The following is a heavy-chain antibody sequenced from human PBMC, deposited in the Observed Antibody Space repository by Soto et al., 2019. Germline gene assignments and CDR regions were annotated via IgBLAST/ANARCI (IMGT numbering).Heavy chain of an antibody. Sequence: ASVKVSCKASGGTFSSYAISWVRQAPGQGLEWMGGIIPIFGTANYAQKFQGRVTITADESTSTAYMELSSLRSEDTAVYYCARVMYSSGWPAYFDYWGQGTLVTVSS. J-gene: IGHJ4*02. CDR2: IIPIFGTA. CDR3: ARVMYSSGWPAYFDY. D-gene: IGHD6-19*01. CDR1: GGTFSSYA. V-gene: IGHV1-69*13.